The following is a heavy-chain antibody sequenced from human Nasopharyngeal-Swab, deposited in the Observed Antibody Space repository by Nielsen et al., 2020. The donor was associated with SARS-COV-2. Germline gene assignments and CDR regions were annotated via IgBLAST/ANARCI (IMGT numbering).Heavy chain of an antibody. J-gene: IGHJ6*03. V-gene: IGHV4-39*07. Sequence: IRQRPGKGPEGIGSIYYSGSTYYNPSLKRRVTISVDTSKNQFSLKLSSVTAADTAVYYCARERGRGGIWNYYYYYMDVWGKGTTVTVSS. D-gene: IGHD3-10*01. CDR3: ARERGRGGIWNYYYYYMDV. CDR2: IYYSGST.